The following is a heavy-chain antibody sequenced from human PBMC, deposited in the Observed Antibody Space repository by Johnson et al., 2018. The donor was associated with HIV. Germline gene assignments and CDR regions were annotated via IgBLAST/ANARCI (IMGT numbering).Heavy chain of an antibody. Sequence: EVQLVESGGGLVQPGGSLRLSCAASGFTFSSYDMHWVRQATGKGLEWVSAIGTAGDTYYPGSVKGRFTISRENAKNSLYLQMNSLRAWDTAVYYCARDAMYYYERKSRGAVDIWGQGTRVSVSS. CDR1: GFTFSSYD. CDR3: ARDAMYYYERKSRGAVDI. J-gene: IGHJ3*02. CDR2: IGTAGDT. V-gene: IGHV3-13*01. D-gene: IGHD3-22*01.